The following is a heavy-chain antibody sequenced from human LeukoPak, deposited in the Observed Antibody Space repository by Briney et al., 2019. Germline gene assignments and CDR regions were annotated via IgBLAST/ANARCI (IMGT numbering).Heavy chain of an antibody. CDR2: ISDTGNT. V-gene: IGHV4-59*11. J-gene: IGHJ5*02. CDR1: AGAITNQF. CDR3: ARGVSVWFGEPETYLDP. D-gene: IGHD3-10*01. Sequence: PSETLSLTCTFSAGAITNQFGSWIRQPPGKGLEWMGYISDTGNTNYNPSLRGRLTLSLDASKNQFTLRLTSVTAADTAVYYCARGVSVWFGEPETYLDPWGRGTLVTVSS.